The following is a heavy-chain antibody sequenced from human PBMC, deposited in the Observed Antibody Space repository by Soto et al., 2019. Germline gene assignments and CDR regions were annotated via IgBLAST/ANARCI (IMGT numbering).Heavy chain of an antibody. CDR2: IYYSGST. D-gene: IGHD3-22*01. CDR3: ARWGGDYDSSGYWDYFDY. CDR1: GGSVSSGSYY. J-gene: IGHJ4*02. V-gene: IGHV4-61*01. Sequence: SETLSLTCTVSGGSVSSGSYYWSWIRQPPGKGLEWIGYIYYSGSTNYNPSLKSRVTISVDTSKNQFSLKLSSVTTADTAVYYCARWGGDYDSSGYWDYFDYWGQGTLVTVSS.